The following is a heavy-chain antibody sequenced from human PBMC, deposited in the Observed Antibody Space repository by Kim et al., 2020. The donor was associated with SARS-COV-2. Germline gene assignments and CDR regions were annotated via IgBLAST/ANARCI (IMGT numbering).Heavy chain of an antibody. CDR3: AKGKGQLLYNYYYYGMDV. CDR1: GFTFSSYG. J-gene: IGHJ6*02. Sequence: GGSLRLSCAASGFTFSSYGMHWVRQAPGKGLEWVAVISYDGSNKYYADSVKGRFTISRDNSKNTLYLQMNSLRAEDTAVYYCAKGKGQLLYNYYYYGMDVWGQGTTVTVSS. V-gene: IGHV3-30*18. D-gene: IGHD2-2*02. CDR2: ISYDGSNK.